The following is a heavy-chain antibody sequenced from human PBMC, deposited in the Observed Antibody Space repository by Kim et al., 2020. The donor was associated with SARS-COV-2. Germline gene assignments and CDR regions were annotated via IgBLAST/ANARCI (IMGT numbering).Heavy chain of an antibody. D-gene: IGHD3-10*01. Sequence: GGSLRLSCAASGLTFSSYVMHWVRQAPGKGLEWVAIISYDGNNKYYADSVKGRFTISRDNSKNTLYLQMNSLRVEDTAVYYCARLGYGSGNYYNGRVDY. CDR2: ISYDGNNK. V-gene: IGHV3-30*04. CDR1: GLTFSSYV. J-gene: IGHJ4*01. CDR3: ARLGYGSGNYYNGRVDY.